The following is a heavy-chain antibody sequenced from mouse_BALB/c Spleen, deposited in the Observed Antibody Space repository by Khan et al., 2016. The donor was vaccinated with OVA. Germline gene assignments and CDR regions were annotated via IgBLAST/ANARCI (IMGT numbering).Heavy chain of an antibody. CDR2: IRYDGNT. Sequence: EVQLQESGPGLVKPSQSLSLTCSVTGYSITNGYFWNWIRQFPGNNLEWMGYIRYDGNTNYNPSLKNRISITRDTSKNQFFLNLNSVTPGDTATYYCARGGSSGPAWFTYWGQGTLVTVSA. J-gene: IGHJ3*01. CDR3: ARGGSSGPAWFTY. CDR1: GYSITNGYF. V-gene: IGHV3-6*02. D-gene: IGHD3-1*01.